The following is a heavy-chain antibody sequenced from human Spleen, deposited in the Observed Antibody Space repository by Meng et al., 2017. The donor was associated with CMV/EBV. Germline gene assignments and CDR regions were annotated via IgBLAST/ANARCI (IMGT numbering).Heavy chain of an antibody. D-gene: IGHD3-10*01. CDR2: IKSASDGETT. CDR1: GFTFTNAW. Sequence: GGSLRLSCATSGFTFTNAWMRWVRQAPGKGLEWVGRIKSASDGETTDYAAAVKGRFTISRDDSKNTLYLQVNSLKTEDTAMYYCTADRIKVRGAYYYGMDVWGPGTTVTVSS. CDR3: TADRIKVRGAYYYGMDV. V-gene: IGHV3-15*01. J-gene: IGHJ6*02.